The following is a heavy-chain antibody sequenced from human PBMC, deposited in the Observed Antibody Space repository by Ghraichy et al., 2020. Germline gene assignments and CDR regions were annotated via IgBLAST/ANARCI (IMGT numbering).Heavy chain of an antibody. CDR3: ARVEGAATADGRY. CDR1: GYTFTSYG. CDR2: ISAYNGNT. V-gene: IGHV1-18*01. J-gene: IGHJ4*02. D-gene: IGHD6-13*01. Sequence: ASVVSCKASGYTFTSYGISWVRQAPGQGLEWMGWISAYNGNTNYAQKLQGRVTMTTDTSTSTAYMELRSLRSDDTAVYYCARVEGAATADGRYWGQGTLVTVSS.